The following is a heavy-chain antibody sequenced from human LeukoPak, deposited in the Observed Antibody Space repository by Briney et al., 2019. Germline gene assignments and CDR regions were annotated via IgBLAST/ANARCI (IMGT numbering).Heavy chain of an antibody. V-gene: IGHV1-2*02. CDR2: INPNSGGT. CDR1: GYTFTGYY. D-gene: IGHD2-15*01. J-gene: IGHJ5*02. Sequence: ASVTVSCKASGYTFTGYYIHWVRQAPGQGLEWMGWINPNSGGTKYAQSFQGRVTMTRDTSSSTAHVELSRLRSDDTAVYYCARGDCSVSGCHGGNWFDPWGQGTLVTVSS. CDR3: ARGDCSVSGCHGGNWFDP.